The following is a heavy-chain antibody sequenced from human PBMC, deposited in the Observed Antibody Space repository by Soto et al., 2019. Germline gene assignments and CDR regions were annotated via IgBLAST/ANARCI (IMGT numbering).Heavy chain of an antibody. CDR1: GYRFTSYL. D-gene: IGHD3-10*01. J-gene: IGHJ6*04. Sequence: GEYLEVSCEVSGYRFTSYLISWVRQMPVKGLEWMGRFDPSDSYSNYSPSLQGHVTISVDKSISTAYLQWSSLKASDTAMYYSASLWIPLRVVVRTKRTTGTVSS. CDR2: FDPSDSYS. V-gene: IGHV5-10-1*01. CDR3: ASLWIPLRVVV.